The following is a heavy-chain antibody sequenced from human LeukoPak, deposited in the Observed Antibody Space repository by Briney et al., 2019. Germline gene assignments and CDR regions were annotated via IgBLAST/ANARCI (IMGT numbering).Heavy chain of an antibody. CDR1: GGTFSSYA. V-gene: IGHV1-69*06. Sequence: SVKVSCKASGGTFSSYAISWVRQAPGQGLEWMGGIIPIFGTANYAQKFQGRVTITADKSTSTAYMELSSLRSEDTAVYYCARGQGATVPQVGKNWFDPWGQGTRVTVSS. J-gene: IGHJ5*02. D-gene: IGHD1-26*01. CDR3: ARGQGATVPQVGKNWFDP. CDR2: IIPIFGTA.